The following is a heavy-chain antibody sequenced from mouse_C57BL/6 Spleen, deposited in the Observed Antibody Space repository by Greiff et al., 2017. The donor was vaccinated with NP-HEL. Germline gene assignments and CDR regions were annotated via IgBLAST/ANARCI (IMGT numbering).Heavy chain of an antibody. CDR2: INPSTGGT. D-gene: IGHD2-3*01. CDR1: GYSFTGYY. V-gene: IGHV1-42*01. J-gene: IGHJ3*01. CDR3: ASSIYDGYGFAY. Sequence: EVQRVESGPELVKPGASVKISCKASGYSFTGYYMNWVKQSPEKSLEWIVEINPSTGGTTYNQKFKAKATLTVDKSSSTAYMQLKSLTSEDSAVYYCASSIYDGYGFAYWGQGTLVTVSA.